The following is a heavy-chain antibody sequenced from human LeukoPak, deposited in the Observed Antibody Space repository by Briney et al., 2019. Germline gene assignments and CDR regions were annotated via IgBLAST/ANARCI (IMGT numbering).Heavy chain of an antibody. CDR1: GGSISSSSYY. J-gene: IGHJ4*02. CDR3: ARESTYSSSSSFDY. V-gene: IGHV4-39*07. CDR2: IYYSGST. D-gene: IGHD6-6*01. Sequence: PSETLSLTCTVSGGSISSSSYYWGWIRQPPGKGLEWIGSIYYSGSTYNNPSLKSRVTISVDTSKNQFSLKLSSVTAADTAVYYCARESTYSSSSSFDYWGQGTLVTVSS.